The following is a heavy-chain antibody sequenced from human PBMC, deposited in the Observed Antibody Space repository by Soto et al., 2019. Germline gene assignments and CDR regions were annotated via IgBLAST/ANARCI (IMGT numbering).Heavy chain of an antibody. CDR3: TKRLGYSSTSSDY. CDR2: ISGSGAST. Sequence: EVQLLESGGGLVQPGGSLRLSCAASGFTFSSYAMSWVRQAPGKGLEWVSGISGSGASTYYADSVRGRFTISRDKSKNTLDLQMSSLRAEDTAVYYCTKRLGYSSTSSDYWGQGALVTVSS. J-gene: IGHJ4*02. D-gene: IGHD6-13*01. V-gene: IGHV3-23*01. CDR1: GFTFSSYA.